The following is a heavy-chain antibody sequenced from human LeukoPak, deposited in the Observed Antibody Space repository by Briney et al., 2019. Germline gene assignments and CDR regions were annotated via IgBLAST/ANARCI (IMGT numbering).Heavy chain of an antibody. CDR2: INPNSGGT. V-gene: IGHV1-2*02. CDR1: GYTFTGYY. Sequence: ASVKDSCKASGYTFTGYYMHWVRQAPGQGLEWMGWINPNSGGTKYAQKFQGRVTMTRDTSISTAYMELSRLRSDDTAVYHCARGPGWFDPWGQGTLVTVSS. J-gene: IGHJ5*02. CDR3: ARGPGWFDP.